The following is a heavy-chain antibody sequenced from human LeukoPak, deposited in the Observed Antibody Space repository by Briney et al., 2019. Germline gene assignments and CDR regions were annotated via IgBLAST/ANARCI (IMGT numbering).Heavy chain of an antibody. Sequence: QTGGSLRLSCAASGFTFSNYDMHWVRHATGKGLEWVSAIGTAGDTYYPGSVKGRFTISRENAKNSLYLQMNSLRAGDTAVYYCARDRGGGHMDVWGKGTTVTISS. D-gene: IGHD2-15*01. CDR3: ARDRGGGHMDV. CDR2: IGTAGDT. J-gene: IGHJ6*03. V-gene: IGHV3-13*01. CDR1: GFTFSNYD.